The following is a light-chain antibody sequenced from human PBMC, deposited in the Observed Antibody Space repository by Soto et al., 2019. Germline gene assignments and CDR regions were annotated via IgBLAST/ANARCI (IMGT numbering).Light chain of an antibody. CDR3: QQYNNWPPWT. CDR2: GAS. J-gene: IGKJ1*01. V-gene: IGKV3-15*01. CDR1: QSVSSN. Sequence: IVTTSSPATQSVSPGARPTQSGRTSQSVSSNLAGYRQKPGQAPRLLIYGASNRATGIPARFSGSGSGTEFTLTISSLQSEDFAVYYCQQYNNWPPWTFGQGTKVEIK.